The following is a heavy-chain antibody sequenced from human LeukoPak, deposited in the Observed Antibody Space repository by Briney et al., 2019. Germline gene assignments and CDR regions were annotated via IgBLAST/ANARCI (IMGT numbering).Heavy chain of an antibody. D-gene: IGHD4-17*01. Sequence: NSSETLSLTCTVSGGSVSSSIYWAWIRQPPGKGLEWIGSIYYTGNTFYNPSLKSRGTLSIDTSKNQFSLKLTSVTAADTAVYYCASPSLMSGEPSYFDFWGQGTLVSVSA. V-gene: IGHV4-39*07. CDR1: GGSVSSSIY. J-gene: IGHJ4*02. CDR3: ASPSLMSGEPSYFDF. CDR2: IYYTGNT.